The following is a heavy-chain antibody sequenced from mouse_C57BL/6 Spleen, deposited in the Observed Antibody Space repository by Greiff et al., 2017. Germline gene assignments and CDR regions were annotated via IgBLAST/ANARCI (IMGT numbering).Heavy chain of an antibody. CDR1: GYTFTDYE. Sequence: VQLQQSGAELVRPGASVTLSCKASGYTFTDYEMHWVKQTPVHGLEWIGAIDPETGGTAYNQKFKGKAILTADKSSSTAYMELRSLTSEDSAVYYCTRGATGTFPYGGQGTLVTVSA. J-gene: IGHJ3*01. D-gene: IGHD4-1*02. CDR2: IDPETGGT. V-gene: IGHV1-15*01. CDR3: TRGATGTFPY.